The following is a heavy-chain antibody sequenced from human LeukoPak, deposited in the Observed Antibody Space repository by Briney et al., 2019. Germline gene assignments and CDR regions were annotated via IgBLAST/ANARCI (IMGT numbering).Heavy chain of an antibody. J-gene: IGHJ6*03. CDR2: INWNSGSI. V-gene: IGHV3-9*01. D-gene: IGHD6-19*01. Sequence: PGRSLRPSCAASGFTFDDYAMHWVRQAPGKGLEWVSGINWNSGSICYADSVKGRFTISRDNAKNSLYLQINSLTAEHTALYCGAKDGVAGTAYYYYYMDVWGKGTADTVSS. CDR3: AKDGVAGTAYYYYYMDV. CDR1: GFTFDDYA.